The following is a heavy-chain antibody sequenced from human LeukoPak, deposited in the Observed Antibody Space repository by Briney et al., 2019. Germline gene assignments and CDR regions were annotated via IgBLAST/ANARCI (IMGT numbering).Heavy chain of an antibody. CDR3: ARYRPGGFDY. CDR1: VYTFTGYY. J-gene: IGHJ4*02. CDR2: INPNSGGS. D-gene: IGHD1-14*01. V-gene: IGHV1-2*02. Sequence: ASVNVSCKASVYTFTGYYMHWVRQAPGRGLEWMGWINPNSGGSKNVQKFEGRVTMTRDTSISTACMELRRLRSDDTAVYYFARYRPGGFDYWGQGTLVTVSS.